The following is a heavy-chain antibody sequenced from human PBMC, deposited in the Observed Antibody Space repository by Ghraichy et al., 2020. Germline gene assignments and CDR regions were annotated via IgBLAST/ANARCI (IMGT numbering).Heavy chain of an antibody. CDR1: GFTFSSYS. CDR3: ARDVLIDYYSHFDS. Sequence: GGSLRLSCAASGFTFSSYSLNWVRQAPGKGLEWISYISSNTKYYADAVKGRFTISSDNVKKVLYLQMNGLRDDDTAVYYCARDVLIDYYSHFDSWGQGALVT. CDR2: ISSNTK. D-gene: IGHD3-9*01. J-gene: IGHJ4*02. V-gene: IGHV3-48*02.